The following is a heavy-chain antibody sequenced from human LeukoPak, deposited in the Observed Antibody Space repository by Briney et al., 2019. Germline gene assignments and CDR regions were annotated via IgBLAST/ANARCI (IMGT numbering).Heavy chain of an antibody. D-gene: IGHD1-14*01. CDR1: GFTFGGYG. Sequence: GSLRLSCAGSGFTFGGYGMHWFGQTPGKGLEWVAVIAYDGSRAFYADSVKGRFTISRDNSKNTMSVQMDDLRAEDTAVYYCTRYNNDHFDYWGQGTLVTVSS. J-gene: IGHJ4*02. CDR3: TRYNNDHFDY. CDR2: IAYDGSRA. V-gene: IGHV3-33*01.